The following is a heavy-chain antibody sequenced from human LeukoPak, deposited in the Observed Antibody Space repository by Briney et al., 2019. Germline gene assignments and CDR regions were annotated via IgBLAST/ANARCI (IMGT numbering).Heavy chain of an antibody. CDR3: ARDSNGDYGDYYGGMDV. V-gene: IGHV3-66*01. J-gene: IGHJ6*02. Sequence: PGGSLRLSCAASGFTVSSNYMSWVRQAPGKGLEWVSVIYSGGSTYYADSVKGRFTISRDNSKNTLYLQMNSLRAEDTAVYYCARDSNGDYGDYYGGMDVWGQGTTVTVSS. CDR1: GFTVSSNY. CDR2: IYSGGST. D-gene: IGHD4-17*01.